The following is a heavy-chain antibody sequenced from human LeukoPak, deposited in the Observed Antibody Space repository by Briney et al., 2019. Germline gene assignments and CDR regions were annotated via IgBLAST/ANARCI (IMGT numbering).Heavy chain of an antibody. CDR1: GYSFTSYW. D-gene: IGHD6-13*01. CDR3: ARDQGGSSWYQTDY. CDR2: ISSSSSTI. Sequence: GESLKISCKGSGYSFTSYWIGWVRQAPGKGLEWVSYISSSSSTIYYADSVKGRFTISRDNAKNSLYLQMNSLRDEDTAVYYCARDQGGSSWYQTDYWGQGTLVTVSS. J-gene: IGHJ4*02. V-gene: IGHV3-48*02.